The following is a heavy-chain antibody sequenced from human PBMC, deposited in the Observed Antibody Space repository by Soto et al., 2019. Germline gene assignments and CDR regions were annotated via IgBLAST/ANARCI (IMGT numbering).Heavy chain of an antibody. J-gene: IGHJ4*02. D-gene: IGHD3-22*01. Sequence: PSETVSLTCSVPSGSINTFYWSWIRQSPERGLQWIGYVYYTGSTSYNPSLKSRVTMSVDLSTNQFSLKMYSMTAADTAVYYCARGVYSRDYCFYFASWGQGTQVTVSS. CDR3: ARGVYSRDYCFYFAS. V-gene: IGHV4-59*01. CDR2: VYYTGST. CDR1: SGSINTFY.